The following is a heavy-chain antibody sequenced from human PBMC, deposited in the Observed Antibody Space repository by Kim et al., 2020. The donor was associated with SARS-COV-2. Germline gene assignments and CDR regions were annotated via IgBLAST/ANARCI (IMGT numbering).Heavy chain of an antibody. CDR3: AREPNYGDYPGGFDY. V-gene: IGHV4-31*02. J-gene: IGHJ4*02. D-gene: IGHD4-17*01. Sequence: PSLMSRVTISVDTSKNQCSLELSSVTAADPAVYYCAREPNYGDYPGGFDYWGQGTLVTVSS.